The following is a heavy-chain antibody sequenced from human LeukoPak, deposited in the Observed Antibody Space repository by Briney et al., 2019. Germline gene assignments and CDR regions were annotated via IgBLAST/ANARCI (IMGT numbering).Heavy chain of an antibody. CDR2: IYISGST. J-gene: IGHJ3*02. D-gene: IGHD3-3*01. CDR3: ARHDIRSITIFGVLIMKGHAFDI. CDR1: GGSIISSSYY. Sequence: PSETLSLTCTVSGGSIISSSYYWGWFRQPPGKGLEWVGSIYISGSTYDNPSLKCRVTISVDTSKNQFSLKLISVTAADTAVYYCARHDIRSITIFGVLIMKGHAFDIWGQGTMVTGSS. V-gene: IGHV4-39*01.